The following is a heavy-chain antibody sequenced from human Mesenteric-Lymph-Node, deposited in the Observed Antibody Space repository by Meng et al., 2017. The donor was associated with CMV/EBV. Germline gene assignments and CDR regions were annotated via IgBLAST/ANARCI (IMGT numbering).Heavy chain of an antibody. J-gene: IGHJ6*02. CDR3: TRDQEVGFYGMDV. CDR1: GFPFSNYW. V-gene: IGHV3-7*01. CDR2: IKQDGSEK. Sequence: GSLRLSCAASGFPFSNYWMSWVRQAPGKGLEWVANIKQDGSEKYYVDSVKGRFTISRDNAKNSLYLQMDSLRVADTAVYYCTRDQEVGFYGMDVWGQGTTVTVSS.